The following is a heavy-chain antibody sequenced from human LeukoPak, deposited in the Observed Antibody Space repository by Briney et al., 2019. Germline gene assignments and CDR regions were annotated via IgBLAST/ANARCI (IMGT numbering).Heavy chain of an antibody. CDR3: ARQDYGGNSVPDAFDI. CDR2: IYPGDSDT. CDR1: GYSFTSYW. Sequence: GESLKISCKGSGYSFTSYWIGWVRQMPGKGLEWMGIIYPGDSDTRHSPSFQGQVTISADKSISTAYLQWSSLKASDTAMYYCARQDYGGNSVPDAFDIWGQGTMVTVSS. V-gene: IGHV5-51*01. J-gene: IGHJ3*02. D-gene: IGHD4-23*01.